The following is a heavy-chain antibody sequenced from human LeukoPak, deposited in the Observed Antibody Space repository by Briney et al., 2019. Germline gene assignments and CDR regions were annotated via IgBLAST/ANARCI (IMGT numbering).Heavy chain of an antibody. CDR1: GFTFSTYW. CDR2: LNQDGSEK. D-gene: IGHD1-14*01. V-gene: IGHV3-7*01. CDR3: ARDFRNAGDY. Sequence: GGSLRLFCAASGFTFSTYWINWVRQAPGKGLEWVAVLNQDGSEKYYVDSVKGRFTISRDNAKNSLYLQMNSLRAEDTAVYYCARDFRNAGDYWGQGTLVTVSS. J-gene: IGHJ4*02.